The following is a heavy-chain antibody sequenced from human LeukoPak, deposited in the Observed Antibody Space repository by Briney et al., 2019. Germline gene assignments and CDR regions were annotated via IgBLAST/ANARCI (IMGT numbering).Heavy chain of an antibody. CDR3: ARDLSITGRGNYDAFDI. J-gene: IGHJ3*02. CDR2: INPNSGGT. CDR1: GYTFTGYY. V-gene: IGHV1-2*02. Sequence: ASVKVSCKASGYTFTGYYMHWVRQAPGQGLEWMGWINPNSGGTNCAQNFQGRVTMTRDTSISTAYMELSRLRSDDTAVYYCARDLSITGRGNYDAFDIWGQGTMVTVSS. D-gene: IGHD1-20*01.